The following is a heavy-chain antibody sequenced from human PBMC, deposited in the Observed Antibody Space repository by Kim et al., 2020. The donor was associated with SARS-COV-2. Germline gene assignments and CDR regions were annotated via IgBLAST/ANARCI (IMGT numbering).Heavy chain of an antibody. J-gene: IGHJ6*02. CDR2: INRDGSST. CDR3: ARDYRYGMDV. V-gene: IGHV3-74*01. Sequence: GGSLRLSCAAPGFTFSNYWMHWVRQAPGKGLVLVSRINRDGSSTSYADSVKGRFTISRDNAKNTLYLQMNSLRAEDTAVYYCARDYRYGMDVWGQGTTVTVS. CDR1: GFTFSNYW. D-gene: IGHD3-16*02.